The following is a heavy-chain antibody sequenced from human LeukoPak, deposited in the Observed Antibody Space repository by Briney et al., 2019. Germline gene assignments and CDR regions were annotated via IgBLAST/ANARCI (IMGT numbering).Heavy chain of an antibody. CDR3: AKSNGYGLVDI. CDR2: MYHSGTT. Sequence: SETLSLTCSVSGYSVSSGYYWGWIRQPPGKGLEWIGSMYHSGTTYYSPSLKSRVTISLDTSRNQFSLKLNSVTAADTAVYYCAKSNGYGLVDIWGQGTMVTVSS. CDR1: GYSVSSGYY. D-gene: IGHD3-10*01. J-gene: IGHJ3*02. V-gene: IGHV4-38-2*02.